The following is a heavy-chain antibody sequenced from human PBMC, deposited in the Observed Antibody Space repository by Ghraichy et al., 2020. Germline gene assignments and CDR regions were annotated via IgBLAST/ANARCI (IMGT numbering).Heavy chain of an antibody. CDR2: ISSSSSYI. D-gene: IGHD1-26*01. CDR1: GFTFSSYS. J-gene: IGHJ4*02. Sequence: GGSLRLSCAASGFTFSSYSMNWVRQAPGKGLEWVSSISSSSSYIYYADSVKGRFTISRDNAKNSLYLQMNSLRAEDTAVYYCARVGRIVGNYFDYWGQGTLVTVSS. V-gene: IGHV3-21*01. CDR3: ARVGRIVGNYFDY.